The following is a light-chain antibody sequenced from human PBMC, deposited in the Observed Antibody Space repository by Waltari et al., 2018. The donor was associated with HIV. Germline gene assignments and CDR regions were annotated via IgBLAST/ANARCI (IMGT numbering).Light chain of an antibody. CDR1: SSNIGAGYD. CDR3: QSYDSSLSGWVV. V-gene: IGLV1-40*01. J-gene: IGLJ2*01. Sequence: QSVLTQPPSVSGAPGQRVTISCTGSSSNIGAGYDVHWYQLLPGTAPTPLLYVTNNRPSGVPDRFSGSKSGTSASLAIPGLQAEDEAEYYCQSYDSSLSGWVVFGGGTKVTVL. CDR2: VTN.